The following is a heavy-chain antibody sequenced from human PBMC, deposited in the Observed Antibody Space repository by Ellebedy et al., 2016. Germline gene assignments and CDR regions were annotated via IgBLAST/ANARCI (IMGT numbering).Heavy chain of an antibody. CDR2: INPNSGGT. D-gene: IGHD3-10*01. V-gene: IGHV1-2*02. J-gene: IGHJ6*03. CDR3: ARGRGRYYYYMDV. CDR1: GYTFTGYY. Sequence: ASVKVSXXASGYTFTGYYMHWVRQAPGQGLEWMGWINPNSGGTNYAQKFQGRVTMTRDTSISTAYMELSRLRSDDTAVYYCARGRGRYYYYMDVWGKGTTVTVSS.